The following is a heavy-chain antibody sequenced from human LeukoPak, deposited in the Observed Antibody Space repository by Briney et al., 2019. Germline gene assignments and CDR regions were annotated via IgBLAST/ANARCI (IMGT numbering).Heavy chain of an antibody. Sequence: SETLSLTCTVSGGSISSSSYYWGWIRQPPWKELEWIGSIYYSGSTYYNPSLKSRVTISVDTSKNQFSLKLSSVTAADTAVYYCAREGLDYYYYMDVWGKGTTVTVSS. V-gene: IGHV4-39*07. J-gene: IGHJ6*03. CDR3: AREGLDYYYYMDV. CDR2: IYYSGST. CDR1: GGSISSSSYY. D-gene: IGHD3/OR15-3a*01.